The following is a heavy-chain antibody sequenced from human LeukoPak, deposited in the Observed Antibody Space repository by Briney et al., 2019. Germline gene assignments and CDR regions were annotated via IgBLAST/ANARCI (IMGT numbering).Heavy chain of an antibody. Sequence: GGSLRLSCAASGFTFDDYAMHWVRQAPGKGLEWVSGISWNSGSIGYADSVMGRFTISRDNAKNSLYLQMNSLRAEDTALYYCAKVDGYYYGSGSPFDYWGQGTLVTVSS. V-gene: IGHV3-9*01. D-gene: IGHD3-10*01. CDR1: GFTFDDYA. J-gene: IGHJ4*02. CDR2: ISWNSGSI. CDR3: AKVDGYYYGSGSPFDY.